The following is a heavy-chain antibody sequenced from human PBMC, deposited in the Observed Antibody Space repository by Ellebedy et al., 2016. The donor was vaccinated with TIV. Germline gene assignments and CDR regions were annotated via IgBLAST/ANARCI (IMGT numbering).Heavy chain of an antibody. D-gene: IGHD3-3*01. V-gene: IGHV4-39*01. Sequence: SETLSLXCAVSGDSISSSSYYWAWIRQPPGRGLEWIGSIHYSGSTHYNPPLKSRVTISVDTSKNQFSLKLSSVTAADTAVYYCARRYDFWSGYPIWGQGTLVTVSS. J-gene: IGHJ4*02. CDR2: IHYSGST. CDR1: GDSISSSSYY. CDR3: ARRYDFWSGYPI.